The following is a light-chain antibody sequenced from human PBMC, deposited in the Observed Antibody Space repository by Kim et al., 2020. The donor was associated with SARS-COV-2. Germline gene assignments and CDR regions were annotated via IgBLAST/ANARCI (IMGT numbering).Light chain of an antibody. CDR3: QQYDNLLMYT. CDR1: QDISNY. J-gene: IGKJ2*01. V-gene: IGKV1-33*01. Sequence: DIQMTQSPSALSASVGDRVTITCQASQDISNYLNWYQQKPGKAPKLLIYDASNLETGVPSRFSGSGSGTDFTFTISSLQPEDIATYYCQQYDNLLMYTFGQGTTLDI. CDR2: DAS.